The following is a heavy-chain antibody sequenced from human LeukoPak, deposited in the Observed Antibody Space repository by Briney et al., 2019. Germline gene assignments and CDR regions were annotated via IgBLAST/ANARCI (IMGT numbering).Heavy chain of an antibody. V-gene: IGHV3-30*02. Sequence: GGSLRLSCAASGFTFSDYYMSWIRQAPGKGLEWVAFIRYDGSNKYYADSVKGRFTISRDNSKNTLYLQMNSLRAEDTAVYYCAGRVGCTKNCYYENWGQGILVTVSS. J-gene: IGHJ4*02. CDR3: AGRVGCTKNCYYEN. D-gene: IGHD2-21*01. CDR1: GFTFSDYY. CDR2: IRYDGSNK.